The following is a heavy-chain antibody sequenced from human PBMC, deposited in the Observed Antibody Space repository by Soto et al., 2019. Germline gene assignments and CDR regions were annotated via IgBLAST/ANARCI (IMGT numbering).Heavy chain of an antibody. CDR1: GFSLSTSGVG. V-gene: IGHV2-5*02. CDR2: IYWDDDK. CDR3: AHSHYDFWSGPHAYYYYTMDV. J-gene: IGHJ6*03. Sequence: SGPTLVNPTQTLTLTCTFSGFSLSTSGVGVGWIRQPPGKALEWLALIYWDDDKRYSPSLKSRLTITKDTSKNQVVLTMTNMDPVDTAPYSCAHSHYDFWSGPHAYYYYTMDVWGKGPAVTVSS. D-gene: IGHD3-3*01.